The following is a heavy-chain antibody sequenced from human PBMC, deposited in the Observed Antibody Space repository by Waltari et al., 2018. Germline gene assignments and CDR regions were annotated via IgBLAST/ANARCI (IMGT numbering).Heavy chain of an antibody. V-gene: IGHV4-4*07. CDR3: ARGRTPPGIAAAGSWYFDL. D-gene: IGHD6-13*01. CDR2: IYTSGST. J-gene: IGHJ2*01. Sequence: QVQLQESGPGLVKPSETLSLTCTVSGGSISSYYWSWIRQPAGKGLEWMGRIYTSGSTNYHPSLKSRVTMSVDTSKNQFSLKLSSVTAADTAVYHCARGRTPPGIAAAGSWYFDLWGRGTLVTVSS. CDR1: GGSISSYY.